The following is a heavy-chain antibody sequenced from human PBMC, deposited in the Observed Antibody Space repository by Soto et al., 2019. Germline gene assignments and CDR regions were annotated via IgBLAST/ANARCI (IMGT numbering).Heavy chain of an antibody. CDR3: ARWIHFYYYMDV. CDR2: ISSNGGST. D-gene: IGHD2-2*03. J-gene: IGHJ6*03. V-gene: IGHV3-64*01. Sequence: EVQLVESGGGLVQPGGSLRLSCAASGFTFSSYAMHWVRQAPGKGLEYVSAISSNGGSTYYANSVKGRFTISRDNSKNTLYLQMGSLRAEDLAVYYCARWIHFYYYMDVWGKGTTVTVSS. CDR1: GFTFSSYA.